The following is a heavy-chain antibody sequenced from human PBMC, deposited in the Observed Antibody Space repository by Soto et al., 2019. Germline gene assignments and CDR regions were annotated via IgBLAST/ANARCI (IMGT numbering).Heavy chain of an antibody. V-gene: IGHV1-3*01. CDR1: GYTFTSYA. D-gene: IGHD3-3*01. Sequence: ASVKVSCKASGYTFTSYAMHWVRQAPGQSLEWMGWINAGNGNTKYSQKFQGRVTITRDTSASTAYMELSSLRSEDTAVYYCARPNYDFWSGYYNANYNWFDPWGQGTLVTVSS. J-gene: IGHJ5*02. CDR2: INAGNGNT. CDR3: ARPNYDFWSGYYNANYNWFDP.